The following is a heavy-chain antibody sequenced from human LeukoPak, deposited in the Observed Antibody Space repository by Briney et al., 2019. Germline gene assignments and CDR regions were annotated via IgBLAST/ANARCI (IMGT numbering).Heavy chain of an antibody. D-gene: IGHD5-18*01. CDR3: AKGHSYGSNDY. Sequence: GGSLRLSCAASGFTFSSYAMSWVRQAPGKGLEWVSAISGSGGSTYYADSVKGRFTISRDNSENTLYLQMNSLRAEDTAVFYCAKGHSYGSNDYWGQGTLVTVSS. V-gene: IGHV3-23*01. CDR1: GFTFSSYA. CDR2: ISGSGGST. J-gene: IGHJ4*02.